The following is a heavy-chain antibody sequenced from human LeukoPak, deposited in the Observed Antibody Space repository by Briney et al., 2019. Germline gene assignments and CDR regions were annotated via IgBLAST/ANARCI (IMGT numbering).Heavy chain of an antibody. V-gene: IGHV3-21*01. D-gene: IGHD3-16*01. J-gene: IGHJ4*02. Sequence: GGSLRLSCAASGFTFSSYSMNWVRQAPGKGLEWVSSISSSSSYIYYADSVKGRFTISRDNAKNPLYLQMNSLRAEDTAVFYCARGGGEVDYWGQGTLVTVSS. CDR1: GFTFSSYS. CDR2: ISSSSSYI. CDR3: ARGGGEVDY.